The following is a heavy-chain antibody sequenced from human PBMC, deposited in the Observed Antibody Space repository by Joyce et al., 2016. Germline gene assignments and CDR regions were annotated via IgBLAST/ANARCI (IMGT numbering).Heavy chain of an antibody. V-gene: IGHV1-69*01. CDR1: GGTLRSYA. CDR3: ARKREGDESGLFWFNP. Sequence: QVQLVQSGAEVKKPGSSVKVSCKASGGTLRSYAISWVRQAPGQGLEWLGGIIPIFNTSNNAQNFQGRITISADESTNIVYMEMHSLKSDDTAIYYCARKREGDESGLFWFNPWGQGTLVTVSP. CDR2: IIPIFNTS. D-gene: IGHD2-15*01. J-gene: IGHJ5*02.